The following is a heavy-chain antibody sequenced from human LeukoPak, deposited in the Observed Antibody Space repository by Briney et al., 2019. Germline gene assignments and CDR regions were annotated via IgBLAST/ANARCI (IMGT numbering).Heavy chain of an antibody. CDR2: IIPISGTA. CDR3: ATKTHYFDNSGYPFDY. CDR1: GGTFSSYA. D-gene: IGHD3-22*01. J-gene: IGHJ4*01. Sequence: GSSVKVSCKASGGTFSSYAISWVRLAPGQGLKWMGRIIPISGTAEYAEKFQGRVTITADESTSTAYMELSSLRSEDTAVYYCATKTHYFDNSGYPFDYWGQGTLVTVSS. V-gene: IGHV1-69*15.